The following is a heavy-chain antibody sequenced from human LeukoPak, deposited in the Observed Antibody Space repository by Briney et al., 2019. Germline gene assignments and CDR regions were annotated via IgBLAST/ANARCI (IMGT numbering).Heavy chain of an antibody. CDR1: GFTFGDYA. V-gene: IGHV3-49*03. CDR2: IRSKAYGGTT. D-gene: IGHD1-26*01. Sequence: GGSLRLSCTASGFTFGDYAMSWFRQAPGKGLEWVGFIRSKAYGGTTEYAASVKGRFTISRDDSKSIAYLQMNSLKTEDTAVYYCTRISEVGATGDFDYWGQGTLVTVSS. J-gene: IGHJ4*02. CDR3: TRISEVGATGDFDY.